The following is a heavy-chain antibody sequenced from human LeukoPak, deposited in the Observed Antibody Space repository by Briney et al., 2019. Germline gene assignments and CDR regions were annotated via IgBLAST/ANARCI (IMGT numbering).Heavy chain of an antibody. CDR3: ARGGGNFDY. Sequence: GGSLRLSCAASESTFSSYTINWVRQAPGKGLEWVSSISSTSTYISYADSVKGRFTISRDNAKNSLYLQMNSLRAEDTAVYYCARGGGNFDYWGQGTLVTVSS. CDR2: ISSTSTYI. CDR1: ESTFSSYT. D-gene: IGHD2-15*01. J-gene: IGHJ4*02. V-gene: IGHV3-21*01.